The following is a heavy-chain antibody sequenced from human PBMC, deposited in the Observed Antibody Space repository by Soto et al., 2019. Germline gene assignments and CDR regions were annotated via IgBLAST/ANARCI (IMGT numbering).Heavy chain of an antibody. CDR2: ISENSGGT. J-gene: IGHJ5*01. CDR3: ARKPNGFDS. CDR1: GFTFSRHA. Sequence: EVQLLESGGGLVQPGGSLRLSCAASGFTFSRHAMTWVRQAPGKGLEWVSSISENSGGTYYADSVKGRFTISSDNSKNTLYLQMNSRRAEDTALYYCARKPNGFDSWGQGTLVTVSS. V-gene: IGHV3-23*01.